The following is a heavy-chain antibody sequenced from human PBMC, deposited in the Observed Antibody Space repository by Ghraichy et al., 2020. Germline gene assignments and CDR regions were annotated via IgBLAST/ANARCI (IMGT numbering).Heavy chain of an antibody. CDR2: IYYRSKWSY. V-gene: IGHV6-1*01. D-gene: IGHD3-16*01. CDR3: ARGSHAYVY. Sequence: SQTLSLTCAISGDSVSSNSATGSWIRQSPSRGLEWLGRIYYRSKWSYDYAVSVKSRITINPDTSNNQFSLQLNSVTPEDTAVYYCARGSHAYVYWGQGTLVTVSS. CDR1: GDSVSSNSAT. J-gene: IGHJ4*02.